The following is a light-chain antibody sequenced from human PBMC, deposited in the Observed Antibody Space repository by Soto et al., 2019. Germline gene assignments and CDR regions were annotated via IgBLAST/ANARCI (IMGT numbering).Light chain of an antibody. CDR1: QSVSSSY. V-gene: IGKV3D-20*02. Sequence: TQSPATLSVSPGERATLSCRASQSVSSSYLAWYQQKPGQAPRLLIYGASSRATGIPDRFSGSGSGTDFTLTISSLEPEDFAVYYCQQRSRWPPITFGQGTRLEIK. CDR3: QQRSRWPPIT. CDR2: GAS. J-gene: IGKJ5*01.